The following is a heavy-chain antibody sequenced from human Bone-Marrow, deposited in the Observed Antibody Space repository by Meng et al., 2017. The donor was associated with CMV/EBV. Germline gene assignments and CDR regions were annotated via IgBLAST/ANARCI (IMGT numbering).Heavy chain of an antibody. CDR1: GFTFSDYA. D-gene: IGHD2-2*01. J-gene: IGHJ4*02. Sequence: GESLKISCAASGFTFSDYATHWVRQAPGKGLEWVAVISYDGSNKYYADSVKGRFTISRDNSKNTLYLQMNSLRAEDTAVYYCARDRYCSSTSCYRGFDYWGQGTLVTVSS. V-gene: IGHV3-30*04. CDR3: ARDRYCSSTSCYRGFDY. CDR2: ISYDGSNK.